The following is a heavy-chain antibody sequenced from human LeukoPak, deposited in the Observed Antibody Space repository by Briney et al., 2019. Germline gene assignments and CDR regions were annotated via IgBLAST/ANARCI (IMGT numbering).Heavy chain of an antibody. J-gene: IGHJ5*02. D-gene: IGHD2-21*02. CDR1: GGTFSSYA. Sequence: GASVKVSCKASGGTFSSYAISWVRQAPGQGLEWMGGIIPIFGTANYAQKFQGRVTITADESTSTAYMELSSLRSEDTAVYYCARDVAYCGGDCYSYNWFDPWGQGTLVTVSS. CDR2: IIPIFGTA. V-gene: IGHV1-69*13. CDR3: ARDVAYCGGDCYSYNWFDP.